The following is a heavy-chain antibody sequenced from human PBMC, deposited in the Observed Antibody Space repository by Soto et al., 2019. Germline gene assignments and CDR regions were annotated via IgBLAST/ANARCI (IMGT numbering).Heavy chain of an antibody. CDR3: AKGPNHYYGDFYYFDY. CDR1: GFMFSSYV. CDR2: IGGGGGSA. V-gene: IGHV3-23*01. J-gene: IGHJ4*02. Sequence: EVQLLESGGGLVQPGASLRVSCAASGFMFSSYVMSWVRQAPGKGLEWVSGIGGGGGSAFYADSVKGRFTISRDNSKNTLYLQMNILGAEDTAVYYCAKGPNHYYGDFYYFDYWGQGALVTVSS. D-gene: IGHD3-10*01.